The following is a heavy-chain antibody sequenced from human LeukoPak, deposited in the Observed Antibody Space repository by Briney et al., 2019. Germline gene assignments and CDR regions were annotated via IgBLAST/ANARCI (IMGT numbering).Heavy chain of an antibody. J-gene: IGHJ4*02. CDR3: ARGVRPYNTVCFDY. CDR2: IIPIFGTA. Sequence: GASVKVSCKASGGTFSSYAISWVRQAPGQGLERMGGIIPIFGTANYAQKFQGRVTITADESTSTAYMELSSLRSDDTAVYYCARGVRPYNTVCFDYWGQGTLVTVSS. D-gene: IGHD5-24*01. CDR1: GGTFSSYA. V-gene: IGHV1-69*13.